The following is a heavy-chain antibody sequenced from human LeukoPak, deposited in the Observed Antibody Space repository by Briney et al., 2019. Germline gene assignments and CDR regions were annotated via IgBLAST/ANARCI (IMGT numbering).Heavy chain of an antibody. CDR1: GYSFTSYW. CDR2: IYPGDSDT. CDR3: ARLGRRGRNPSYYGMDV. D-gene: IGHD3/OR15-3a*01. Sequence: GESLKISCKGSGYSFTSYWIGWVRQMPGKGLEWMGIIYPGDSDTRYSPSFQGQVTISADKSISTAYLQWSSLKASDTAMYYCARLGRRGRNPSYYGMDVWGQGTTVTVSS. J-gene: IGHJ6*02. V-gene: IGHV5-51*01.